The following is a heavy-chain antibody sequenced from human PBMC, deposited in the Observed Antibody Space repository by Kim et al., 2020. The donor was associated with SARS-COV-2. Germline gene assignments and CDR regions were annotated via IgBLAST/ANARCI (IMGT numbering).Heavy chain of an antibody. CDR2: ISYDGSNK. D-gene: IGHD3-22*01. Sequence: GGSLRLSCAASGFTFSSYGMHWVRQAPGKGLEWVAVISYDGSNKYYADSVKGRFTISRDNSKNTLYLQMNSLRAEDTAVYYCAKDQGDSSGYTSEAFDYWGQGTLVTVSS. J-gene: IGHJ4*02. V-gene: IGHV3-30*18. CDR1: GFTFSSYG. CDR3: AKDQGDSSGYTSEAFDY.